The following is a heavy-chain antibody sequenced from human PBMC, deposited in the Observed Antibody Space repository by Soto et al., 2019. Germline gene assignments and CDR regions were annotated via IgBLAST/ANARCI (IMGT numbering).Heavy chain of an antibody. D-gene: IGHD4-17*01. J-gene: IGHJ4*02. Sequence: ASVKVSWKAAGYTFTGYYMHWGRQAPGQGLEWMGWINPNSGGTNYAQKFQGWVTMTRDTSISTAYMELSRLRSDDTAVYYCARAIYGDYVGSLDYWGQGTLVTVSS. CDR2: INPNSGGT. CDR3: ARAIYGDYVGSLDY. CDR1: GYTFTGYY. V-gene: IGHV1-2*04.